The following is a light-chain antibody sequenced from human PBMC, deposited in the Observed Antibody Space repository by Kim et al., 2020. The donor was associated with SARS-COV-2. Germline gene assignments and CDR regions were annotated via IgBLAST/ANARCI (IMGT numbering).Light chain of an antibody. J-gene: IGKJ1*01. Sequence: DIVMTQSPDSLAVSLGERATINCKSSQSLLYSSNNKNYLAWYQQKPGQPPKLLVYWASTRESGVPDRFSGSGSGTDFTLTISSLQADDVAVYSCQQYFSTPWTFGQGTKVDIK. V-gene: IGKV4-1*01. CDR2: WAS. CDR1: QSLLYSSNNKNY. CDR3: QQYFSTPWT.